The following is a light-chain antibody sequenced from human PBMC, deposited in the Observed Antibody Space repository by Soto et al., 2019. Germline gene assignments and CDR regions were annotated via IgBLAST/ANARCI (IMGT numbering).Light chain of an antibody. Sequence: EIVLTQSPGTLSLSPGERATLSCRSSHSVSSNYLAWYQQKPGQAPRLLIYDVSSRATGIPDRFSGSGSGTDFTLTISRLETVDFAVYYCQQYGISPTFGQGTKVVIK. CDR2: DVS. J-gene: IGKJ1*01. CDR1: HSVSSNY. CDR3: QQYGISPT. V-gene: IGKV3-20*01.